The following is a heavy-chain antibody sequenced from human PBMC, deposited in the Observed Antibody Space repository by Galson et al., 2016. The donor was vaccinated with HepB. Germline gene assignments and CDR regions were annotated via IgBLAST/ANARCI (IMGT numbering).Heavy chain of an antibody. D-gene: IGHD1-20*01. CDR3: ARATEIPGTYWFDP. CDR1: GYTFTNYA. V-gene: IGHV7-4-1*02. J-gene: IGHJ5*02. Sequence: SVKVSCKASGYTFTNYAINWVRQAPVQGLEWMGWINTNTGNPTYAQGFTGRFVFSLDTSVSTAYLQISSLKAEDTAVYYCARATEIPGTYWFDPWGQGTLVTVAS. CDR2: INTNTGNP.